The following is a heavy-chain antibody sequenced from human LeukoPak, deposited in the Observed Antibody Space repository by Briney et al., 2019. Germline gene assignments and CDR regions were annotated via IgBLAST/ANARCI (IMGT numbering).Heavy chain of an antibody. V-gene: IGHV4-59*08. J-gene: IGHJ4*02. CDR1: GDSLSTYY. Sequence: SETLSLTCTVSGDSLSTYYWSWIRQPPGKGLEWIGNIYHSGSTNYNPSLKSRVTISVDTSKNQFSLKLSSVTAADTAVYYCARLSSGSSSWYDIDYWGQGTLVTVSS. CDR2: IYHSGST. D-gene: IGHD6-13*01. CDR3: ARLSSGSSSWYDIDY.